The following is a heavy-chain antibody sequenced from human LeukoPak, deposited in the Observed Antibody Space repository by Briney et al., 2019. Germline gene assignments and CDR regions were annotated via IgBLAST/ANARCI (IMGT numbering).Heavy chain of an antibody. CDR3: AKGPSCSSTSCYKGPPDY. V-gene: IGHV3-23*01. CDR1: GFTFSSYA. D-gene: IGHD2-2*02. J-gene: IGHJ4*02. CDR2: ISGSGGST. Sequence: GGSLRLSCAASGFTFSSYAMSWVRQAPGKGPEWVSAISGSGGSTYYADSVKGRFTISRDNSKNTLYLQMNSLRAEDTAVYYCAKGPSCSSTSCYKGPPDYWGQGTLVTVSS.